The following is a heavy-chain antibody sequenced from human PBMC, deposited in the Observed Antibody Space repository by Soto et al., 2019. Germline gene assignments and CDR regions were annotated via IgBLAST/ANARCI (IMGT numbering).Heavy chain of an antibody. Sequence: ASVKVSCKASGYTFTSSAITWVRQAPGQGLEWMGWISTYNGNTNYAQNLQGRVTMTTDTFTSTAYVEIRSLRSDDTAVYYCARTYYYDSYAAFAIWGQGTMVTVSS. J-gene: IGHJ3*02. CDR3: ARTYYYDSYAAFAI. CDR2: ISTYNGNT. V-gene: IGHV1-18*01. CDR1: GYTFTSSA. D-gene: IGHD3-22*01.